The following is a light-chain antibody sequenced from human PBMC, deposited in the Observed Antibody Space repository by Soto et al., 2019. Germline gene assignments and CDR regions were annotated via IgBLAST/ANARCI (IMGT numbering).Light chain of an antibody. J-gene: IGKJ1*01. CDR1: QSISGQ. CDR2: YIS. V-gene: IGKV1-39*01. Sequence: DIQMTQSPSSLSASVGDRVTITCRASQSISGQLNWYQQKSGKVPKLLIYYISTLQSGVPPRFSGSGSGTDFTLTIDSLQPEDFATYYCQQRSAMPWTFGQGTKVELK. CDR3: QQRSAMPWT.